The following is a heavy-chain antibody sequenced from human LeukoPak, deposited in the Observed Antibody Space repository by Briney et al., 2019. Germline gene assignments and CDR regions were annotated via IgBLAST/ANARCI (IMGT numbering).Heavy chain of an antibody. D-gene: IGHD3-3*01. V-gene: IGHV4-31*03. CDR2: SYYSGST. Sequence: PSQTLSLTCTVSGGSITSGGHYWSWIRQHPGKGLEWIGYSYYSGSTYYNPSLKSRVTISVDTSKNQFSLKLSSVTAADTAVYYCARETKSGYAFDIWGQGTMVTVSS. CDR3: ARETKSGYAFDI. CDR1: GGSITSGGHY. J-gene: IGHJ3*02.